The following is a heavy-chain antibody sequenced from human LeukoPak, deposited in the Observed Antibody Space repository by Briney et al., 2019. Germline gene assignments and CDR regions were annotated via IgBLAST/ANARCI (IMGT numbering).Heavy chain of an antibody. CDR3: VRGPAEPIAVAGIDY. Sequence: PGGSLRLSCAASGFTFSTYWMNWVRQIPGKGLAWVSRINSDGSITNYADSVRGRFTISRDNAKNMLYLQMHSLRAEDTAVYYCVRGPAEPIAVAGIDYWGQGALVSVSS. CDR1: GFTFSTYW. CDR2: INSDGSIT. J-gene: IGHJ4*02. V-gene: IGHV3-74*01. D-gene: IGHD6-19*01.